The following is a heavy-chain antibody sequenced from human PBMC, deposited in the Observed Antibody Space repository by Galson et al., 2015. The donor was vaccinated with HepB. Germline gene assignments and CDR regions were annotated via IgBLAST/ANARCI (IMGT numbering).Heavy chain of an antibody. CDR3: ARSWVGGWYVSGYLYKQIDY. D-gene: IGHD6-19*01. CDR2: ISYDGSNK. Sequence: SLRLSCAASGFTFSSYAMHWVRQAPGKGLEWVAVISYDGSNKYYADSVKGRFTISRDNSRNTLYLQMNSLRAEDTAVYYCARSWVGGWYVSGYLYKQIDYWGQGTLVTVSS. J-gene: IGHJ4*02. V-gene: IGHV3-30-3*01. CDR1: GFTFSSYA.